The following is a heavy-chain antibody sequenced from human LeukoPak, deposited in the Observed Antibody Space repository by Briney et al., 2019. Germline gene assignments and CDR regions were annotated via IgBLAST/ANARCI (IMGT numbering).Heavy chain of an antibody. CDR2: ISSSSSYI. Sequence: GGSLRLSCAASGFTFSSYSMNWVRQAPGKGLEWVSSISSSSSYIYYADSVKGRFTISRDNAKNSLYLQMNSLRAEDTAVYYCARDRVGDYDFDIWGQGTMVTVSS. V-gene: IGHV3-21*01. CDR1: GFTFSSYS. D-gene: IGHD4-17*01. CDR3: ARDRVGDYDFDI. J-gene: IGHJ3*02.